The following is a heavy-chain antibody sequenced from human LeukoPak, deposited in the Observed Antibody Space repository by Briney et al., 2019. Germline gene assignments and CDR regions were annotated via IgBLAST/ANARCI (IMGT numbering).Heavy chain of an antibody. J-gene: IGHJ1*01. CDR1: GFTFSSYE. D-gene: IGHD2-15*01. CDR3: AKDGSRAWDIGFQH. CDR2: ISSSGNTI. Sequence: GGSLRLSCAASGFTFSSYEMNWVRQAPGKGLEWVSYISSSGNTIYYADSVKGRFTISRDNAKNSLYLQMNSLRAEDTAVYYCAKDGSRAWDIGFQHWGQGTLVTVSS. V-gene: IGHV3-48*03.